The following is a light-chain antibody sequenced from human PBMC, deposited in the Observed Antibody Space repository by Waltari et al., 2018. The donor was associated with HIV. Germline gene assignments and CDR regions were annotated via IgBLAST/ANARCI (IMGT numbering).Light chain of an antibody. J-gene: IGLJ2*01. Sequence: SYVLTQPPSVSVPPGQTARIPGRGNNFGSKGVHWYQQKPGQAPVLIVYDDRDRPSGIPERFSGSKSGNTATLTISRVEAGDEADYYCQVWDSASDYVVFGGGTKLTVL. CDR2: DDR. CDR1: NFGSKG. V-gene: IGLV3-21*02. CDR3: QVWDSASDYVV.